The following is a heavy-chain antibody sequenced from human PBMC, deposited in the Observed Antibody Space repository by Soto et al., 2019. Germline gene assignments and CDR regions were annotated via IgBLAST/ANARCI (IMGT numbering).Heavy chain of an antibody. CDR1: GAYIRSYY. V-gene: IGHV4-59*08. Sequence: SETLSLTCTVSGAYIRSYYWSWIRQPPEKGLEWIGYVHYSGDTNYNPSLKSRVTISIDTSEDQFSLKLNSVTAADTAVYYCARSYGGDWAHDYWGQGTLVTVSS. D-gene: IGHD2-21*02. CDR2: VHYSGDT. J-gene: IGHJ4*02. CDR3: ARSYGGDWAHDY.